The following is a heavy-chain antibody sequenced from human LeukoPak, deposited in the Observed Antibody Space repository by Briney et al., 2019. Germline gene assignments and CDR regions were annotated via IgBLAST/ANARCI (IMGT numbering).Heavy chain of an antibody. CDR1: GGSFSGYY. CDR3: AGATAAAGYAFDI. V-gene: IGHV4-34*01. CDR2: INHSGST. J-gene: IGHJ3*02. D-gene: IGHD6-13*01. Sequence: SETLSLTCAVSGGSFSGYYWSWIRQPPGKGLEWIGEINHSGSTNYNPSLKSRVTISVDTSKNQFSLKLSSVTAADTAVYYCAGATAAAGYAFDIWGQGTMVTVSS.